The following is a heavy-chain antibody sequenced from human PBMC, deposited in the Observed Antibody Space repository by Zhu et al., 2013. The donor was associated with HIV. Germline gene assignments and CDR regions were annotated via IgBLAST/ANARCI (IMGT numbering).Heavy chain of an antibody. CDR3: ARGSISQFPYMDV. J-gene: IGHJ6*04. CDR2: SNAGNGDT. V-gene: IGHV1-3*02. CDR1: GCTFTDYA. D-gene: IGHD1-20*01. Sequence: QVQLVQSGAEVKKPGASVKLSCKTSGCTFTDYAIHWVRQAPGQRLQWMGWSNAGNGDTKYSQEFQGRVTITRDTSASTVYLELSSLRSEDMGVYYCARGSISQFPYMDVWGKGTTVTVSS.